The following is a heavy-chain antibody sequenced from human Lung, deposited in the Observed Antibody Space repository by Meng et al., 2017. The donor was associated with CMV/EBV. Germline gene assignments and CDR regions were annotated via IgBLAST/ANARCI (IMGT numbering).Heavy chain of an antibody. Sequence: SVXVSXXAFGYRFSTYDINWVRQAPGQGLEWVGWMNPHTGETGYPQKFQGRVTITRDTSINTAYMELRSLRSDDTGVYYCARGLGKGCSSIDCSVGKSDWFDPWGQRTLVXVSS. J-gene: IGHJ5*02. D-gene: IGHD2-2*01. CDR1: GYRFSTYD. CDR2: MNPHTGET. CDR3: ARGLGKGCSSIDCSVGKSDWFDP. V-gene: IGHV1-8*01.